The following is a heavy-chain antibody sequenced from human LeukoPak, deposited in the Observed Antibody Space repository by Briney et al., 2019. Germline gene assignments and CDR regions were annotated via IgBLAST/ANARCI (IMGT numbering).Heavy chain of an antibody. CDR2: IRSKSYGGTT. J-gene: IGHJ6*03. D-gene: IGHD3-16*01. CDR1: GFTFGDYG. CDR3: ARLGYDYVWGFNYYMDV. V-gene: IGHV3-49*03. Sequence: GGSLRLSCTASGFTFGDYGMSWFRQAPGKGLEWVGFIRSKSYGGTTEYAASVKGRFTISRDNAKNSLYLQMNSLRAEDTAVYYCARLGYDYVWGFNYYMDVWGKGTTVTISS.